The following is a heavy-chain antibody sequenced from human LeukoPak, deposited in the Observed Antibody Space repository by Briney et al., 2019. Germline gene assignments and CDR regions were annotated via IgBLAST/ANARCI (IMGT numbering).Heavy chain of an antibody. Sequence: ASVKVSCKPSGDTFTNYEINWVRQAPGQGLEWMGWMNPKSGKTGYGQKFQGRVTMTRNTSITTAYMELSSLRPEDTAVYFCARVHDYGDYDPDYWGQGTLVTVSS. CDR2: MNPKSGKT. V-gene: IGHV1-8*01. CDR1: GDTFTNYE. CDR3: ARVHDYGDYDPDY. D-gene: IGHD4-17*01. J-gene: IGHJ4*02.